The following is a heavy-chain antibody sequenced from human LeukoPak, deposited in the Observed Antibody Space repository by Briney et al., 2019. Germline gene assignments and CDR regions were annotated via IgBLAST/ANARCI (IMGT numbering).Heavy chain of an antibody. CDR2: IQSDGSST. CDR1: GFTFNNYW. V-gene: IGHV3-74*01. CDR3: ARDAFGVDKSPF. J-gene: IGHJ4*02. Sequence: PGGSLRLSCAASGFTFNNYWMHWVRQAPGKGLVWVSRIQSDGSSTSYADSVKGRFSISRDNAKNTLYLQMNSLRAEDTAVYYCARDAFGVDKSPFWGQGTLVTVSS. D-gene: IGHD3-3*01.